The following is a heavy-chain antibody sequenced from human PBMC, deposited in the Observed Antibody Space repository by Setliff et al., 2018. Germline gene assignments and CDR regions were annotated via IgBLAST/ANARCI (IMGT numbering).Heavy chain of an antibody. CDR3: ARDPNGGYVGAFDP. CDR1: GFSFSNYW. V-gene: IGHV3-74*01. Sequence: GGSLRLSCAASGFSFSNYWMHWVRQAPGKGLVWVSRINSDGSSTNYADSVKGRFTISRDNSRNSLYLQMNSLRVEDTASYYCARDPNGGYVGAFDPWGQGILVTVSS. D-gene: IGHD5-12*01. CDR2: INSDGSST. J-gene: IGHJ5*02.